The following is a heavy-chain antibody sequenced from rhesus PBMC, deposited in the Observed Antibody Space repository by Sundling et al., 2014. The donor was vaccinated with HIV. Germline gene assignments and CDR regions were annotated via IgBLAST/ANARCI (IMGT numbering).Heavy chain of an antibody. J-gene: IGHJ4*01. CDR2: ISGSGGTT. CDR3: VRERVWIADGPSDY. Sequence: QVQLQESGPGLVKSSETLSLTCAVSRGSFSGYFWGWIRQPPGKGLEWIGYISGSGGTTDYNPSLKSRVTISTDTSKNHFSLKLTSVTAADTAVYYCVRERVWIADGPSDYWGQGVLVTVSS. V-gene: IGHV4-165*01. D-gene: IGHD6-13*01. CDR1: RGSFSGYF.